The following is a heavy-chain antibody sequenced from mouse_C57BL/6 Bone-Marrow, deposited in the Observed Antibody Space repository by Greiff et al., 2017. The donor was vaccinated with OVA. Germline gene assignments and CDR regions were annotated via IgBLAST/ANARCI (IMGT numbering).Heavy chain of an antibody. D-gene: IGHD3-3*01. J-gene: IGHJ2*01. Sequence: QVQLQQPGAELVKPGASVKMSCKASGYTFTSYWITLVKQRPGQGLEWIGDIYPGSGSTNYNEKFKNKATLPVDTYSSTAYKQLSSLTSEDAAVYYCARGVSGKAVDYWGQGTTRTVSS. V-gene: IGHV1-55*01. CDR1: GYTFTSYW. CDR2: IYPGSGST. CDR3: ARGVSGKAVDY.